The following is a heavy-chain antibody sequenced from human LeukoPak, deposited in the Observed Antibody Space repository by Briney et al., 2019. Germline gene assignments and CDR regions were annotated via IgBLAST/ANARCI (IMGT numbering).Heavy chain of an antibody. D-gene: IGHD1-26*01. J-gene: IGHJ4*02. CDR2: IYYIRST. Sequence: SETLSLTCTVSGGSVGSAGYYWSWIRQPPGGGLEWIGYIYYIRSTNYNPSLKSRVTMSLDPSKNQFSLKLNSVTAADTAVYYCARTQSQSGSYRYYFGYWGQGTLVTVSS. V-gene: IGHV4-61*08. CDR1: GGSVGSAGYY. CDR3: ARTQSQSGSYRYYFGY.